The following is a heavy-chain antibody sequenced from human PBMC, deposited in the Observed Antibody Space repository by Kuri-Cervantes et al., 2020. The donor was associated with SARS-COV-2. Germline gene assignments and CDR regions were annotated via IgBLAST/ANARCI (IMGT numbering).Heavy chain of an antibody. V-gene: IGHV3-30*02. D-gene: IGHD2-15*01. Sequence: GESLKISCAASGFSFSYYGMHWVRQAPGKGLEWVGFVRRDGSNYYYADSVKGRFTISRDNSKNTVYLQMNSLRAEDTAVYYCAKDTEVDYYYYGMDVWGQGTTVTVSS. CDR1: GFSFSYYG. J-gene: IGHJ6*02. CDR2: VRRDGSNY. CDR3: AKDTEVDYYYYGMDV.